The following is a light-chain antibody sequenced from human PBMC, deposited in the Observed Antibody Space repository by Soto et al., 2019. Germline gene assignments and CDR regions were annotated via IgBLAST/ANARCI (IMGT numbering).Light chain of an antibody. Sequence: IVLTQSPGTLSLSPGERAARSCRASQSVSSSYLAWYQQKPGQAPRLLIYGASSRATGIPDRFSGSGSGTDFTLTISRLEPEDFAVYYCQQYGSSPMTFGPGTKVDIK. V-gene: IGKV3-20*01. CDR1: QSVSSSY. J-gene: IGKJ3*01. CDR2: GAS. CDR3: QQYGSSPMT.